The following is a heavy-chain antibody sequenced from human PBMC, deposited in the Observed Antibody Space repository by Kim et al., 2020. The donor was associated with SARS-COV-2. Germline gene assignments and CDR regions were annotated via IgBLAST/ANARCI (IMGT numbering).Heavy chain of an antibody. D-gene: IGHD2-21*02. J-gene: IGHJ4*02. CDR3: ARAIVVVTAIRPFDY. Sequence: ASVKVSCKASGYTFTSYGISWVRQAPGQGLEWMGWISAYNGNTNYAQKLQGRVTMTTDTSTSTAYMELRSLRSDDTAVYYCARAIVVVTAIRPFDYWGQGTLVTVSS. V-gene: IGHV1-18*01. CDR2: ISAYNGNT. CDR1: GYTFTSYG.